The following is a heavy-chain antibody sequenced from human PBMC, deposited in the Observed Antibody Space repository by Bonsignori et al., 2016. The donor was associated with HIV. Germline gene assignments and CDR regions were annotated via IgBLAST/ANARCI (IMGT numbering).Heavy chain of an antibody. J-gene: IGHJ4*02. V-gene: IGHV4-38-2*01. CDR2: IYLGGDT. D-gene: IGHD4/OR15-4a*01. CDR1: GTPSAVVST. CDR3: ARLVHSNYADF. Sequence: QVQLQESGPRLVRPSETLSLTCAVSGTPSAVVSTWGWIRQTPQRGLEWIGSIYLGGDTYDNPSLTDRVSMSLDTSKNHFSLALTSVTAADTATYYCARLVHSNYADFWGQGILVTVSS.